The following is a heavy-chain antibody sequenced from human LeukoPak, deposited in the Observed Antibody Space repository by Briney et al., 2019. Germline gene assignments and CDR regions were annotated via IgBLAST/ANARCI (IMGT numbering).Heavy chain of an antibody. CDR1: GYSISSGYY. Sequence: PSETLSLTCAVSGYSISSGYYWGWIRRPPGKGLEWIGSIYHSGSTYYNPSLKSRVTISVDTSKNQFSLKLSSVTAADTAVYYCARITMVRGVISWFDPWGQGTLVTVSS. CDR3: ARITMVRGVISWFDP. D-gene: IGHD3-10*01. CDR2: IYHSGST. V-gene: IGHV4-38-2*01. J-gene: IGHJ5*02.